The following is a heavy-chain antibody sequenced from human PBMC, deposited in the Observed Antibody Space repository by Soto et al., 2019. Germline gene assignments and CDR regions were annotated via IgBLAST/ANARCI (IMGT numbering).Heavy chain of an antibody. CDR1: GGTFSSYA. J-gene: IGHJ6*02. Sequence: SVKVSCKASGGTFSSYAISWVRQAPGQGLEWMGGIIPIFGTANYAQKFQGRVTITADESTSTAYMELSSLRSEDTAVYYCARVSGDFWSGYQYYYYGMDVWGQGTTVTVSS. CDR3: ARVSGDFWSGYQYYYYGMDV. D-gene: IGHD3-3*01. CDR2: IIPIFGTA. V-gene: IGHV1-69*13.